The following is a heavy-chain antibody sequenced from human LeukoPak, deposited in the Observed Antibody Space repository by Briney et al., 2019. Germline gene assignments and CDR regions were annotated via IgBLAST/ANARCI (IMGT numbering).Heavy chain of an antibody. D-gene: IGHD6-13*01. J-gene: IGHJ3*02. CDR3: AKDHPLVTLSSSWPDAFDI. CDR2: ISYDGSNK. CDR1: GFTFSSYA. Sequence: GGSLRLSCAASGFTFSSYAKHWVRQAPGKGLEWVAVISYDGSNKYYADSLKGRFTISRDNSKNTLYLQMNSLRAEDTAVYHCAKDHPLVTLSSSWPDAFDIWGQGTMVTVSS. V-gene: IGHV3-30-3*01.